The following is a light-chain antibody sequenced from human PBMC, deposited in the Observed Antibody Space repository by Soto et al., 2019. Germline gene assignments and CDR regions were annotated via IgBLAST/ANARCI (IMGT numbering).Light chain of an antibody. CDR1: SSDVGGYIY. CDR3: SSYAGSSTLYV. V-gene: IGLV2-8*01. CDR2: EVS. J-gene: IGLJ1*01. Sequence: SVLAQPPSASGSPGQSVTISCTGTSSDVGGYIYVSWYQHHPGKAPKLMIYEVSKRPSGVPGRFSGSKSGNTASLTVSGLQAEDEADYYCSSYAGSSTLYVFGTGTKVTVL.